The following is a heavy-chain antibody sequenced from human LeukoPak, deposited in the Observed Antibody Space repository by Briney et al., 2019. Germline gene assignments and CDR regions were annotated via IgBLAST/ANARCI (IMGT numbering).Heavy chain of an antibody. D-gene: IGHD6-19*01. CDR3: ARVPIAVAGTSDY. CDR1: GGSFSGHY. Sequence: SETLSLTCAVYGGSFSGHYWSWIRQPPGKGPEWIGEIHHRGTTNYNPSLKSGVTISVDTSKNQFSLKLSSVTAADTAVYYCARVPIAVAGTSDYWGQGTLVTVSS. V-gene: IGHV4-34*01. J-gene: IGHJ4*02. CDR2: IHHRGTT.